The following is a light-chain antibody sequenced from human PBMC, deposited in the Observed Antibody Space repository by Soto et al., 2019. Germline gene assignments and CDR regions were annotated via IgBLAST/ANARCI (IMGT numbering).Light chain of an antibody. Sequence: DIVMTQSPDSLAVSLGERATIICKSSQSVLYSSNNKNYLAWYQQRPGQPPKLLIYWASTRESGVPDRFSGIGSRTDFTLTITSLHAEHVAVYYCQQYESTPPTFGQGTKLEIK. J-gene: IGKJ2*01. CDR1: QSVLYSSNNKNY. CDR2: WAS. CDR3: QQYESTPPT. V-gene: IGKV4-1*01.